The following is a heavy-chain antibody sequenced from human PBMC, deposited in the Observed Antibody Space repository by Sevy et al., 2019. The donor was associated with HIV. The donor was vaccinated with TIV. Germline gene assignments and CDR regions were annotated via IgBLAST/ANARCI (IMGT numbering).Heavy chain of an antibody. CDR1: GYTFTSYG. CDR3: ARDLVEYVWGSYRNNYYYGMDV. D-gene: IGHD3-16*02. V-gene: IGHV1-18*01. Sequence: ASVKVSCKASGYTFTSYGISWVRQAPGQGLEWMGWISDYNGNTNYAQKLQGRVTMTTDTSTSTAYMELRSLRSDDTAVYYCARDLVEYVWGSYRNNYYYGMDVWGQGTTVTVSS. J-gene: IGHJ6*02. CDR2: ISDYNGNT.